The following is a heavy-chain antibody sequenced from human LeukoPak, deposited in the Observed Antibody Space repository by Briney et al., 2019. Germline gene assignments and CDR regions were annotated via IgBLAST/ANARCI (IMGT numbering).Heavy chain of an antibody. D-gene: IGHD2-21*01. J-gene: IGHJ4*02. Sequence: GGSLRLSCAASGFTFSSYAMSWVRQAPGKGLEGVANIKKDGSGESYGDSVKGRFTISRDNAESSLYLQMNNLRAEDTAVYFCAAGDTLEFWGQGTLVTVSS. V-gene: IGHV3-7*03. CDR3: AAGDTLEF. CDR1: GFTFSSYA. CDR2: IKKDGSGE.